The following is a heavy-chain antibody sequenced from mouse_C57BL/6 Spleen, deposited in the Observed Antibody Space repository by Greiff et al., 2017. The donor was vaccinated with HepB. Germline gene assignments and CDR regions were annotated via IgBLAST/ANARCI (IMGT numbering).Heavy chain of an antibody. CDR1: GYTFTDYN. Sequence: EVQLQQSGPELVKPGASVKMSCKASGYTFTDYNMHWVKQSHGKSLEWIGYINPNNGGTSYNQKFKGKATLTVNKSSSTAYMELRSLTSEDSAVYYCARTLYDSDDWYFDVWGTGTTVTVSS. CDR3: ARTLYDSDDWYFDV. V-gene: IGHV1-22*01. D-gene: IGHD2-4*01. J-gene: IGHJ1*03. CDR2: INPNNGGT.